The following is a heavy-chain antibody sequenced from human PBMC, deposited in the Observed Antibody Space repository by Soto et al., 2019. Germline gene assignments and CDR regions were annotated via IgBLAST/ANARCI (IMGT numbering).Heavy chain of an antibody. CDR3: AKERSLVVTAMDV. CDR2: ITGSGVMT. CDR1: GFTFSSYA. J-gene: IGHJ6*02. Sequence: AGGSLRLSCAASGFTFSSYAMSWVRQAPGKGLEWVSGITGSGVMTYYADSVKGRFTISRDNSKNTLYLQMNSLRAEDTAVYYCAKERSLVVTAMDVWGQGTTVTVSS. V-gene: IGHV3-23*01. D-gene: IGHD2-21*02.